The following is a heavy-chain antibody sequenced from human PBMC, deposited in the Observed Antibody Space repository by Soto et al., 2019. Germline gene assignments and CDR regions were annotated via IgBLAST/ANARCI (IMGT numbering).Heavy chain of an antibody. CDR1: GFTVSSKY. CDR2: IQSGGPT. J-gene: IGHJ6*04. D-gene: IGHD2-15*01. Sequence: EVQLVESGGGLVQPGGSLRLSCAASGFTVSSKYMSWVRQAPGKGLEWVSLIQSGGPTYYADAVKGRFTISSDTSVNTVHLQMGSLSAGGTAVYYCARDDVLCGGCRCYGVPLYVWGKGTTVTFSS. V-gene: IGHV3-66*01. CDR3: ARDDVLCGGCRCYGVPLYV.